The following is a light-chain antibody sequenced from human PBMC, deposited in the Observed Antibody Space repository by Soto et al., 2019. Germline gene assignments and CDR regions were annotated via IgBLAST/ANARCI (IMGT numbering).Light chain of an antibody. CDR2: GTS. J-gene: IGKJ4*01. Sequence: EIVMTQSPATLSVSPGERATLSCRASQSVNSNLAWYQQNPGQAPRLLIYGTSTRATSIPARFSGGGSGTEFTLTISSLQSEDFAVYYCKQYNNWPLTFGGGTKVEIK. V-gene: IGKV3-15*01. CDR1: QSVNSN. CDR3: KQYNNWPLT.